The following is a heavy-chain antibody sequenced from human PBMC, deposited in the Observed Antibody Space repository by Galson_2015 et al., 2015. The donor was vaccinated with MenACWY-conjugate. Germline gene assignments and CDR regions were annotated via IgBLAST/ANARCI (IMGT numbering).Heavy chain of an antibody. D-gene: IGHD3-10*01. J-gene: IGHJ4*02. CDR1: GFTFSAYG. V-gene: IGHV3-30*02. Sequence: SLRLSCATSGFTFSAYGMHWVRQAPGKGLEWLAFMRYDGSDGTYADSVKGRFIISRDDSRRTLSLQMNNLTTEDTAVYSCAKDKIYFGSGSYLYYLDHWGQGTLVTVSA. CDR3: AKDKIYFGSGSYLYYLDH. CDR2: MRYDGSDG.